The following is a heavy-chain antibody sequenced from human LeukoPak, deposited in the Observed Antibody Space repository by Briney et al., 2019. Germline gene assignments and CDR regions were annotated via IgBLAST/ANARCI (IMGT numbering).Heavy chain of an antibody. V-gene: IGHV1-69*05. CDR3: AMAWEMRTIGAFDV. D-gene: IGHD1-26*01. Sequence: ASVKVSCKASGGIFRNYAISWVRLAPGQGLEWMGRLIPVFGTTNYAQKFQGRVKITTDESASTVYMELRSLRCEDRAMYYCAMAWEMRTIGAFDVWGQGTMVIVSS. J-gene: IGHJ3*01. CDR2: LIPVFGTT. CDR1: GGIFRNYA.